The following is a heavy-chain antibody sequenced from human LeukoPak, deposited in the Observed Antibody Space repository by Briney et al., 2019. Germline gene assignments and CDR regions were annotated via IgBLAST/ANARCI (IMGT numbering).Heavy chain of an antibody. J-gene: IGHJ5*02. Sequence: GGSLRLSCVASGFTFTNYGMSWVRQAPGKGLQWVANIKQDGTEKSYVDSVKGRFTISRDNAKNSLYLQMNSLRAEDTAVYYCAKEPLYSSGWYWDNNWFDPWGQGTLVTVSS. D-gene: IGHD6-19*01. V-gene: IGHV3-7*03. CDR2: IKQDGTEK. CDR3: AKEPLYSSGWYWDNNWFDP. CDR1: GFTFTNYG.